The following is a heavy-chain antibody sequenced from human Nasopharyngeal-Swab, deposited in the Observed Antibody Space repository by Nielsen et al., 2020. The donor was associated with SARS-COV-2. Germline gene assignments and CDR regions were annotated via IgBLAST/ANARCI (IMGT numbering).Heavy chain of an antibody. Sequence: SVKVSCKASGGTFSSYAISWVRQAPGQGLEWMGGIIPIFGTANYAQKFQGRVTITADESTSTAYMELSSLRSEDTAVYYCARGGYYGSGSYFHYYYGMDVWGQGTTVNVSS. CDR1: GGTFSSYA. D-gene: IGHD3-10*01. J-gene: IGHJ6*02. CDR3: ARGGYYGSGSYFHYYYGMDV. CDR2: IIPIFGTA. V-gene: IGHV1-69*13.